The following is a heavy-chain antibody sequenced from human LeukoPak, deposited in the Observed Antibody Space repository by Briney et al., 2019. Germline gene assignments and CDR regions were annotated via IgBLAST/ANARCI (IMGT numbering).Heavy chain of an antibody. D-gene: IGHD3-10*01. V-gene: IGHV4-34*01. CDR1: GGSFSGYY. J-gene: IGHJ4*02. Sequence: SETLSLTCAVYGGSFSGYYWSWIRQPPGKGLEWIGEINHSGSTNYNPSLKSRVTISVDTSKNQFSLKLSSVTAADTAVYYCARGFQLTCYYGSGSYYKGGGPGGYYFDYWGQGTLVTVSS. CDR2: INHSGST. CDR3: ARGFQLTCYYGSGSYYKGGGPGGYYFDY.